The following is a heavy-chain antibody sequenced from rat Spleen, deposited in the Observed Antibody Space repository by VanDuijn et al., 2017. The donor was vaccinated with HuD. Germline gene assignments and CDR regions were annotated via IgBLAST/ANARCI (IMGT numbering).Heavy chain of an antibody. Sequence: EVQLVESGGGLVQPGRSMKLSCTASGLTFSNYYMAWVRQAPTKGLEWVASSSNGGDNSYYRDSVKGRFTIARDNSKSTLYLQMDSLRSEDTATYYCTTVANWGQGVMVTVSS. CDR3: TTVAN. V-gene: IGHV5-25*01. J-gene: IGHJ2*01. CDR1: GLTFSNYY. CDR2: SSNGGDNS.